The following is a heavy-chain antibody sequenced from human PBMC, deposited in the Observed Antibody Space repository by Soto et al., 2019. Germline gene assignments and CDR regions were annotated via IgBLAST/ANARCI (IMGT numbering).Heavy chain of an antibody. Sequence: PSETLSLTCTVSGGSLRGYSWSWIRQSPGKGLEWIGYVYSGGGTNYSPSFMGRVTISVDTTDNQFSLKLNSVTAADTAVYYCAREKTPISPQYFYYGMDVWGQGTTVTAP. CDR2: VYSGGGT. CDR3: AREKTPISPQYFYYGMDV. D-gene: IGHD3-9*01. V-gene: IGHV4-59*01. J-gene: IGHJ6*02. CDR1: GGSLRGYS.